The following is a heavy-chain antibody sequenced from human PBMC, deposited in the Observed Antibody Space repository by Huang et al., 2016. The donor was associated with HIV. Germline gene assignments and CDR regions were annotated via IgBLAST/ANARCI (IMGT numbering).Heavy chain of an antibody. D-gene: IGHD3-10*01. Sequence: QVQLVESGGGVVQPGGSLRFSCAASGFTFSSYGVHWVRQAPGKGVEWVAFRRYDGSNKYYADSVRGRFTISRDNSKNTLYLQMNSLRAEDTAVYYCAKGSMANAFDIWGQGTMVTVSS. V-gene: IGHV3-30*02. CDR3: AKGSMANAFDI. J-gene: IGHJ3*02. CDR2: RRYDGSNK. CDR1: GFTFSSYG.